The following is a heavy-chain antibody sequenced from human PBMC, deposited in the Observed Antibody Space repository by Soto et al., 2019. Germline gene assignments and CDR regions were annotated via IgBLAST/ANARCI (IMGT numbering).Heavy chain of an antibody. CDR3: AKDQGSSWYDYYYYYGMDV. V-gene: IGHV3-30*18. CDR1: GFTFSSYG. Sequence: GGSLRLSCAASGFTFSSYGMHWVRQAPGKGLEWVAVISYDGSNKYYADSVKGRFTISRDNSKNTLYLQMNSLRAEDTAVYYCAKDQGSSWYDYYYYYGMDVWGQGTTVTVSS. D-gene: IGHD6-13*01. CDR2: ISYDGSNK. J-gene: IGHJ6*02.